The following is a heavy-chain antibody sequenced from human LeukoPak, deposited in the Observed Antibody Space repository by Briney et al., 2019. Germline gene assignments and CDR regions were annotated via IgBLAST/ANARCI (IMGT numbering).Heavy chain of an antibody. D-gene: IGHD4-17*01. J-gene: IGHJ4*02. CDR2: INHSGST. V-gene: IGHV4-34*01. CDR1: GGSFSGYY. CDR3: ASSVTSEFDY. Sequence: SETLSLTCAVYGGSFSGYYWSWIRQPPGKGLEWIGEINHSGSTNYSPSLKSRVTKSVDTSKNQFSLKLSSVTAADTAVYYCASSVTSEFDYWGQGTLVTVSS.